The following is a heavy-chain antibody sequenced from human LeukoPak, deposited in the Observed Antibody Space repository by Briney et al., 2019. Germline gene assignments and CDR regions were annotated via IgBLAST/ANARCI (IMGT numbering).Heavy chain of an antibody. CDR3: ARVGGSLLYYFDY. V-gene: IGHV1-2*04. CDR2: INPNSGGT. CDR1: GYTFTGYY. Sequence: ASVKVSCKASGYTFTGYYKHWVRQAPGQGLEWMGWINPNSGGTNYAQKFQGWVTMTRDTSISTAYMELSRLRSDDTAVYYCARVGGSLLYYFDYWGQGTLVTVSS. D-gene: IGHD1-26*01. J-gene: IGHJ4*02.